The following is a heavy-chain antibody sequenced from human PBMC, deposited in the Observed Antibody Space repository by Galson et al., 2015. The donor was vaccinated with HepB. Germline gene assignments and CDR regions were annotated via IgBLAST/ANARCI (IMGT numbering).Heavy chain of an antibody. V-gene: IGHV3-11*01. CDR2: SSNNGRTK. CDR1: GFSLSDYY. CDR3: ARVLGDKRVTDYYGMDV. J-gene: IGHJ6*02. Sequence: LRLSCAVSGFSLSDYYMSWIRQASGKGLECVSYSSNNGRTKYYADSVKGRFTISRDNAENSLYLHLNSLGVEDTAVYYCARVLGDKRVTDYYGMDVWGQGTTVTVSS. D-gene: IGHD3-10*01.